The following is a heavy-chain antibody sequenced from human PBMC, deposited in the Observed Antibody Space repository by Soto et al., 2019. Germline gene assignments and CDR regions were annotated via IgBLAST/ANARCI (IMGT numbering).Heavy chain of an antibody. J-gene: IGHJ4*02. CDR3: ARDVEEMANEKRFDS. D-gene: IGHD1-1*01. CDR1: GGTFSSYA. CDR2: FIPIFGTA. Sequence: QVQLVQSGAEVKKPGSSVKVSCKASGGTFSSYAIGWVRQAPGQGLEWLGGFIPIFGTANYTQKFQGRVTFTADKSTSRAYMELSSLRSEDTAVYYCARDVEEMANEKRFDSWGQGTLVTVSS. V-gene: IGHV1-69*06.